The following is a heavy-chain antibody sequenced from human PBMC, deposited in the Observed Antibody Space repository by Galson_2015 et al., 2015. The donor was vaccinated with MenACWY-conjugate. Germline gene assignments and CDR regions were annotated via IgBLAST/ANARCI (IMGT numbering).Heavy chain of an antibody. Sequence: SLRLSCAASGFTFSSYWMHWVRQAPGKGLVWVSRINSDGSGTRYADSVKGRFTISRDNAKNTLYLQMNSLRAEDTAVYYCAREIGQWVRGARYGMVVWGQGTLVTVSS. CDR1: GFTFSSYW. V-gene: IGHV3-74*01. J-gene: IGHJ4*02. D-gene: IGHD3-10*01. CDR3: AREIGQWVRGARYGMVV. CDR2: INSDGSGT.